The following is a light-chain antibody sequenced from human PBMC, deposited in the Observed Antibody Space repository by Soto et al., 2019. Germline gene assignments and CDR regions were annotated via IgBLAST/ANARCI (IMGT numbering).Light chain of an antibody. CDR2: DAS. V-gene: IGKV3-11*01. CDR1: QTVGVS. J-gene: IGKJ4*01. CDR3: QQCSSWPLT. Sequence: EIVLTQSPATLSASPGERATLSCRASQTVGVSLAWYQHKPGQAPRLLIYDASSRATGIPDRFSGSGSGTDFALTISSLEPEDFAVYFCQQCSSWPLTFGGGTKVDIK.